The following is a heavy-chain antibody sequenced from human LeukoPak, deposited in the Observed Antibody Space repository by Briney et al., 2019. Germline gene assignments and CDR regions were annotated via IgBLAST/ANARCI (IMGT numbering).Heavy chain of an antibody. V-gene: IGHV4-4*07. D-gene: IGHD4-23*01. CDR3: ARGGKATVVTM. J-gene: IGHJ4*02. Sequence: PSETLSLTCTVSGGSINSYYWSWIQQPAGKGLEWIGRIYSSGSTNYNPSLKSRVSMSVDTSKNQFSLKLTSVTAADTAVYYCARGGKATVVTMWGQGILVTVSS. CDR1: GGSINSYY. CDR2: IYSSGST.